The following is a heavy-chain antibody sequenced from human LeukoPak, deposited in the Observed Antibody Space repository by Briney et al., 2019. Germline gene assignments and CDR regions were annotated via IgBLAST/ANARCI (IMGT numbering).Heavy chain of an antibody. CDR3: ARVATIFSAFDI. CDR1: GGSISSYY. V-gene: IGHV4-59*01. J-gene: IGHJ3*02. CDR2: IYYSGST. Sequence: SETLSLTCTVSGGSISSYYWSWIRQPPGKGLEWIGYIYYSGSTNYNPSLKGRVTISVDTSKNQFSLKLSSVTAADTAVYYCARVATIFSAFDIWGQGTMVTVSS. D-gene: IGHD5-12*01.